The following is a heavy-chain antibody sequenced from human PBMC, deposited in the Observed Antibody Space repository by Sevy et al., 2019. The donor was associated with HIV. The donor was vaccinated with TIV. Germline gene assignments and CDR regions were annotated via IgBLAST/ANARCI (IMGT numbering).Heavy chain of an antibody. CDR3: ATGFPGEYPECGRIRCFTDYFAY. Sequence: ASVKVSCKTSGGTFSSYAITWVRQAPGKGLEWMGGFDPEDGETVYAQKFQGRVTMTEDTSTNTANMELSSLRSEDTAIYYCATGFPGEYPECGRIRCFTDYFAYWGQGALVTVSS. CDR1: GGTFSSYA. J-gene: IGHJ4*02. V-gene: IGHV1-24*01. D-gene: IGHD3-3*02. CDR2: FDPEDGET.